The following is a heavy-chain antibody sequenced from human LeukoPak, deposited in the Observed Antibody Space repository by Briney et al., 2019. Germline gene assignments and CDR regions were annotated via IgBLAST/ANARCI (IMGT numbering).Heavy chain of an antibody. CDR1: GAPLKRQY. CDR3: ATNAGPAALDAIDI. V-gene: IGHV4-59*08. Sequence: SETLSLTCTLSGAPLKRQYWSCIRHSPERGLVWIVYISYRGSTNYNPSLKSRVTISVDTSNNQFSLRLSSLTAADTAVYYCATNAGPAALDAIDIWGEGTIVTVFS. CDR2: ISYRGST. J-gene: IGHJ3*02. D-gene: IGHD2-2*01.